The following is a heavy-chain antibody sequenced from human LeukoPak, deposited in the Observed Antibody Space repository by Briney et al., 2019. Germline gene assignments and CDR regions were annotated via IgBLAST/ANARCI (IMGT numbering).Heavy chain of an antibody. CDR2: ISSSSSYI. CDR1: VFTSSSYS. CDR3: ARGGSAVVVTATTRVFDY. D-gene: IGHD2-21*02. J-gene: IGHJ4*02. V-gene: IGHV3-21*01. Sequence: GGSLRLSCAPSVFTSSSYSMNWVRPAPGKGLEWVSSISSSSSYIYYADSLKGRFTISRDNAKNSLYLQMNSLRVEDTAVYYCARGGSAVVVTATTRVFDYWGQGTLVTVSS.